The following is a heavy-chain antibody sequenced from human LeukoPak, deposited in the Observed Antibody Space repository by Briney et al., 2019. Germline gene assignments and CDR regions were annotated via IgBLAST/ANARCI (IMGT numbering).Heavy chain of an antibody. CDR3: ARIHSSSSISSDY. V-gene: IGHV1-69*02. D-gene: IGHD6-6*01. J-gene: IGHJ4*02. Sequence: ASVKVSCKASGYTFTGYYTHWVRQAPGQGLEWMGRIIPILGIANYAQKFQGRVTITADKSTSTAYMELSSLRSEDTAVYYCARIHSSSSISSDYWGQGTLVTVSS. CDR2: IIPILGIA. CDR1: GYTFTGYY.